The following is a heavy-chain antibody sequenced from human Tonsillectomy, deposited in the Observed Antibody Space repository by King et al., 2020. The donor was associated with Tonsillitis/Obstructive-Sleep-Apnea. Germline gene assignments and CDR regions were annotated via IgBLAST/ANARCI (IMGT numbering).Heavy chain of an antibody. Sequence: VQLVESGGGLVKPGGALRLSCAASGFTFSSYSMNGVRQAPGKGLEWVALIGTKMSYIFFADSVKGRFTISRDNAKNSLYLQMSSLRAEDTAVYYCARSMVQGIIIPYFDYWGQGTLVTVSS. V-gene: IGHV3-21*01. D-gene: IGHD3-10*01. CDR2: IGTKMSYI. CDR3: ARSMVQGIIIPYFDY. J-gene: IGHJ4*02. CDR1: GFTFSSYS.